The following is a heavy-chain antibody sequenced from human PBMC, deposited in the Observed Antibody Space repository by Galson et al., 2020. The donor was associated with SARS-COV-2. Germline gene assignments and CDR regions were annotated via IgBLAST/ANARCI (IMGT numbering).Heavy chain of an antibody. Sequence: SETLSLTCTVSGGSFTSYYWSWIRQPPGMGLEWIGNIYYSGDTNYNPSLKSRVTISVDMSKNQVSLKLVSVTAADTAVYYCARRSDWFDPWGQGTLVTVSS. CDR2: IYYSGDT. V-gene: IGHV4-59*08. J-gene: IGHJ5*02. CDR1: GGSFTSYY. CDR3: ARRSDWFDP.